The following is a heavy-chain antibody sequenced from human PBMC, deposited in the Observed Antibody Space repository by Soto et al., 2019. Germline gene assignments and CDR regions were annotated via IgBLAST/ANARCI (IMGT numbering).Heavy chain of an antibody. Sequence: EVQLLESGGGLVQPGGSLRLSCAASGFTFSSYAMSWVRQAPGKGLEWVSAISGSGGSTYYADSVKGRFTISRDNSKNTLCLQMKSLRAEDTPVYCCAKNPSLLRGDYDYWGQGTLVTVSA. CDR3: AKNPSLLRGDYDY. CDR2: ISGSGGST. J-gene: IGHJ4*02. V-gene: IGHV3-23*01. CDR1: GFTFSSYA. D-gene: IGHD4-17*01.